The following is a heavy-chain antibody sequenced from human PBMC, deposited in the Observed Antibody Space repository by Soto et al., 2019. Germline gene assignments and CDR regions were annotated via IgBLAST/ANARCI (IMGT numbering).Heavy chain of an antibody. V-gene: IGHV1-69*01. CDR1: GGTFSSYA. D-gene: IGHD6-13*01. Sequence: QVQLVQSGAEVKKPGSSVKVSCKASGGTFSSYAISWVRQAPGQGLEWMGGIIPIFGTANYAQKFQGRVTITADESTSKAYMELRSLRSEDTAEYYCARDKGSLSRIAAAGTPYYYYGMDVWGQGTTVTVSS. CDR2: IIPIFGTA. CDR3: ARDKGSLSRIAAAGTPYYYYGMDV. J-gene: IGHJ6*02.